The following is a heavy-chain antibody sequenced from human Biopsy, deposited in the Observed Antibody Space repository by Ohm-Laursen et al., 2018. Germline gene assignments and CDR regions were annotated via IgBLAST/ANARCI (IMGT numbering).Heavy chain of an antibody. J-gene: IGHJ4*02. CDR2: FAPENGKT. Sequence: ASVKVSCKVSGYTLTALSMHWVRQAPGRGLEWRGGFAPENGKTIYAQKFQGRITMTEDTSTDTAYMELSSLRSEDTAVYYCAADINVWNVNYWGQGTQVTVSS. CDR3: AADINVWNVNY. CDR1: GYTLTALS. D-gene: IGHD1-1*01. V-gene: IGHV1-24*01.